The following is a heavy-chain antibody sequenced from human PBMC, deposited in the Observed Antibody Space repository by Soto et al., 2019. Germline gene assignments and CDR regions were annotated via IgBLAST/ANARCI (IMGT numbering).Heavy chain of an antibody. Sequence: GSLRLSGAASVFTFHTYTMNWVRQAPGKGLEWVSSISSSSAYIYYADSVKGRFTISRDNAKDSLFLQMNGLRAEDTAVYYCARDRKLGPGPNYHYYGMDVWGQGTTVTVSS. J-gene: IGHJ6*02. V-gene: IGHV3-21*01. CDR1: VFTFHTYT. CDR3: ARDRKLGPGPNYHYYGMDV. CDR2: ISSSSAYI.